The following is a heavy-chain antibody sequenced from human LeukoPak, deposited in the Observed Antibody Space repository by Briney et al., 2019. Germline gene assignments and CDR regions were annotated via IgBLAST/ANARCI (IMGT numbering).Heavy chain of an antibody. V-gene: IGHV3-73*01. Sequence: PGGSLRLSCATSGFTFSGSAIHWVRQASGKGLEWVGRIRSKANSYATTDVASVKGRFIISRDDSKNTAYLEMSSLKTEDTAVYYCTRPSYDSSVSGVVYWGQGTLVTVSS. CDR1: GFTFSGSA. CDR3: TRPSYDSSVSGVVY. CDR2: IRSKANSYAT. J-gene: IGHJ4*02. D-gene: IGHD3-22*01.